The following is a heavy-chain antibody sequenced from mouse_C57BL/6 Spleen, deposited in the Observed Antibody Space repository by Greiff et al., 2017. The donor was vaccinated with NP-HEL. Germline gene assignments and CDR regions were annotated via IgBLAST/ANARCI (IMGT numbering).Heavy chain of an antibody. V-gene: IGHV5-4*03. CDR2: ISDGGSYT. Sequence: DVKLVESGGGLVKPGGSLKLSCAASGFTFSSYAMSWVRQTPEKRLEWVATISDGGSYTYYPDNVKGRFTISRDNAKNNLYLQMSHLKSEDTAMYYCARVGNDGYFFDYWGQGTTLTVSS. CDR1: GFTFSSYA. CDR3: ARVGNDGYFFDY. D-gene: IGHD2-3*01. J-gene: IGHJ2*01.